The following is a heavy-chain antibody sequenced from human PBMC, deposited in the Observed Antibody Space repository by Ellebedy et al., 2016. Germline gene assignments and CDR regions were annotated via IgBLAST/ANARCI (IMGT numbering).Heavy chain of an antibody. D-gene: IGHD5-18*01. CDR2: INHSGST. CDR3: ARDEGYSYGYDY. CDR1: GGSFSGYY. J-gene: IGHJ4*02. Sequence: SETLSLTCAVYGGSFSGYYWSWIRQPPGKGLEWIGEINHSGSTNYNPSLKSRVTISVDTSKNQFSLKLSSVTAADTAVYYCARDEGYSYGYDYWGQGTLVTVSS. V-gene: IGHV4-34*01.